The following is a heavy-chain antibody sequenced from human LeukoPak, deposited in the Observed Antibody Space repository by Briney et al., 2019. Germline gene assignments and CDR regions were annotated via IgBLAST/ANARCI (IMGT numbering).Heavy chain of an antibody. D-gene: IGHD2-21*02. Sequence: GGSLRLSCAASGFAFSSYAMSWVRQAPGKGLEWVSAISGSGGCTYYADSVKGRFTISRDNSKNTLYLQMNSLRAEDTAVYYCARDLRGVVVTARALDYWGQGTLVTVSS. V-gene: IGHV3-23*01. CDR1: GFAFSSYA. CDR2: ISGSGGCT. J-gene: IGHJ4*02. CDR3: ARDLRGVVVTARALDY.